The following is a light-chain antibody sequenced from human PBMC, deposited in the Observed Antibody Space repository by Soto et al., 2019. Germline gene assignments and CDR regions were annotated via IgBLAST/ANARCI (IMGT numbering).Light chain of an antibody. J-gene: IGLJ2*01. Sequence: QSALTQPASVSGSPGQSITISCTGTISDVGGYNYVSWYQQHPGKAPKLIIYDVSNRPSGVSNRFSGSKSGNTASLTISGLPAEDEADYYCSSYTSSSTLAFGGGTKLTVL. CDR2: DVS. CDR3: SSYTSSSTLA. CDR1: ISDVGGYNY. V-gene: IGLV2-14*01.